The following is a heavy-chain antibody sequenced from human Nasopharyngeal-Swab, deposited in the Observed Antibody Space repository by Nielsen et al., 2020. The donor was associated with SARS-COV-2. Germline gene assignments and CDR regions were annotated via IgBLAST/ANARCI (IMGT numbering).Heavy chain of an antibody. CDR1: GYTFSDYS. V-gene: IGHV1-2*06. Sequence: ASVKVSCKTSGYTFSDYSIHWVRQAPGQGLEWMGRINPNGGRTNYAQKFQGRVSVTRDTSISTAYMELSSLKSDDAAVYYCARGGSCSGGSCSWYSDYWGQGTLVTVSS. D-gene: IGHD2-15*01. CDR2: INPNGGRT. J-gene: IGHJ4*02. CDR3: ARGGSCSGGSCSWYSDY.